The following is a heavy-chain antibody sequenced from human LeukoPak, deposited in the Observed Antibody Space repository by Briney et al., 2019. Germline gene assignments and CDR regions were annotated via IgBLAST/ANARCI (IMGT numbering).Heavy chain of an antibody. CDR3: ARVRGYSRNPYYFDY. V-gene: IGHV3-7*01. D-gene: IGHD1-14*01. CDR1: GFTFSSYW. J-gene: IGHJ4*02. CDR2: IKQDGSEK. Sequence: GGSLRLSCTASGFTFSSYWMSWVRQAPGKGLEWVANIKQDGSEKYYVDSVKGRFTISRDNAKNSLYLQMNSLRAEDTAVYYCARVRGYSRNPYYFDYWGQGTLVTVSS.